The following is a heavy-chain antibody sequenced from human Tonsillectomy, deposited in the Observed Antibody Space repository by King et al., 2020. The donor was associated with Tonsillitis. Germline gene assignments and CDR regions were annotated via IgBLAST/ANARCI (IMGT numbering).Heavy chain of an antibody. CDR1: GFTFSSYA. Sequence: VQLVESGGDLVQPGGSLRLSCAASGFTFSSYAMNWVRPAPGKGLEWVSAVSGSGGGTYSADSVKGRFTISRDNSKNTLYLQMNSLRAEDTAVYYCAKEDLGFPQYYFDYWGQGTLVTVSS. V-gene: IGHV3-23*04. CDR2: VSGSGGGT. J-gene: IGHJ4*02. CDR3: AKEDLGFPQYYFDY.